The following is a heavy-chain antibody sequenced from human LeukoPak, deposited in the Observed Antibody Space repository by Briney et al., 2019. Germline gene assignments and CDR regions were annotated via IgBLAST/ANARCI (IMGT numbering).Heavy chain of an antibody. D-gene: IGHD2-2*01. CDR3: ASGPVRYCSSTSCYWIDY. CDR2: IWYDGSNK. J-gene: IGHJ4*02. V-gene: IGHV3-33*01. Sequence: GGSLRLSCAASGITFRSYGMHWVRQAPGKGLEWVAFIWYDGSNKYYADSVKGRFTISRDNSRNTLFLQMNSLRAEDTAVYYCASGPVRYCSSTSCYWIDYWGQGTLVTVSS. CDR1: GITFRSYG.